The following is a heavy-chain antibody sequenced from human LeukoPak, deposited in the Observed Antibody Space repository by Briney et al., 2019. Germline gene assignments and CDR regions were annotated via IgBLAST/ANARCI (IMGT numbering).Heavy chain of an antibody. CDR2: IIPIFGTA. CDR3: ARVDPACGTSCAEFDY. CDR1: GGTFSSYA. D-gene: IGHD2-2*01. Sequence: SVKVSCKASGGTFSSYAISWVRQAPGQGLEWMGGIIPIFGTANYAQKFQGRVTITADESTSTAYMELRSLRSDDTAVYYCARVDPACGTSCAEFDYWGQGTLVTVSS. V-gene: IGHV1-69*01. J-gene: IGHJ4*02.